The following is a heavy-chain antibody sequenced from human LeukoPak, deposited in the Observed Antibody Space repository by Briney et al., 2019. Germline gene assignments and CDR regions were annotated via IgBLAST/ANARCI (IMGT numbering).Heavy chain of an antibody. CDR1: SGSITGYY. D-gene: IGHD5-24*01. V-gene: IGHV4-59*01. CDR3: AAFRDGFNWHLDN. Sequence: SETLSLTCTVSSGSITGYYWNWIRQPPGKGLEWIGYIYHTGSTKYNHSLKSRVIISVDTSKDQFSLKLTSVTAADTAVYYCAAFRDGFNWHLDNWGRGTLVTVSS. J-gene: IGHJ4*02. CDR2: IYHTGST.